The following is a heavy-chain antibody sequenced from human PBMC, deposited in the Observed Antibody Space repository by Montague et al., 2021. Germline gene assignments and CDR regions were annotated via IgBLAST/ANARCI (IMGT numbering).Heavy chain of an antibody. J-gene: IGHJ5*02. V-gene: IGHV4-39*01. CDR3: ARIYHYGRGIDP. CDR1: NGSIGSSTSY. CDR2: IYYTGTT. Sequence: SETLSLTCTVSNGSIGSSTSYWGWIRQPPGQRLEWIETIYYTGTTYFNTSLKSRVTISKDTSKSQFSLTLSSVTAADTAIYYCARIYHYGRGIDPWGQGTMVTVSS. D-gene: IGHD3-10*01.